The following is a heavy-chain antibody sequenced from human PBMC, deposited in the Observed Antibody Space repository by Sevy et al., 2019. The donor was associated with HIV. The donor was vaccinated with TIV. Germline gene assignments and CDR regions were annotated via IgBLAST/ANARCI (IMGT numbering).Heavy chain of an antibody. CDR3: ATTKDYYETSGSPFDY. V-gene: IGHV1-24*01. J-gene: IGHJ4*02. Sequence: ASVKVSCKVSGMSLTAFSMHWVRQAPGKGLEWMGSFDPEDGETIYAQKLQGRLTMTEDTSTDTAYMELSRLRSEDMAVYYCATTKDYYETSGSPFDYWGQGTLVTVSS. CDR2: FDPEDGET. CDR1: GMSLTAFS. D-gene: IGHD3-22*01.